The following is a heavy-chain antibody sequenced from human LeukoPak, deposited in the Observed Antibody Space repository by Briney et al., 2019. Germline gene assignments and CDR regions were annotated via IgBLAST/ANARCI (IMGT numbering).Heavy chain of an antibody. CDR2: ISSSSSNM. J-gene: IGHJ4*02. Sequence: GGSLRLSCAASGFTFSTYSMNWVRQAPGKGLQWVSYISSSSSNMYYAASVKGRFTISRDNAKNSLFLQMNSLRAEDTAVYYCAREYSSSSGRSFDYWGQGTPVTVSS. D-gene: IGHD6-6*01. CDR3: AREYSSSSGRSFDY. V-gene: IGHV3-48*01. CDR1: GFTFSTYS.